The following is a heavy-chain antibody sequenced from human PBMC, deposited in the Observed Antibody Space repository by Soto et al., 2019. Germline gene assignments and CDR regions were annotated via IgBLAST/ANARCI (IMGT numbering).Heavy chain of an antibody. CDR1: GFTFSSYA. CDR3: AKGDDYYDSSGYPADAFDI. J-gene: IGHJ3*02. Sequence: EVQLLESGGGLVQPGGSLRLSCAASGFTFSSYAMSWVRQAPGKGLEWVSAISGSGGSTYYADSVMGRFTISRDNSKNTLYLQMNSLRAEDTAVYYCAKGDDYYDSSGYPADAFDIWGQGTMVTVSS. CDR2: ISGSGGST. V-gene: IGHV3-23*01. D-gene: IGHD3-22*01.